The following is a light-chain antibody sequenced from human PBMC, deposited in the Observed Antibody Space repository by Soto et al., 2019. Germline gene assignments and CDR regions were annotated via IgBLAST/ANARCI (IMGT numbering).Light chain of an antibody. V-gene: IGLV2-14*01. J-gene: IGLJ1*01. Sequence: QSALTQPASVSGSPGQSITISCTGTSIDVGNYNYVSWYQQHPGKAPKLMIYDVSNRPSGVSNRFSGSKSGNTASLTISGLQAEDETDYYCSSYTSSSTYVFGTGTK. CDR1: SIDVGNYNY. CDR3: SSYTSSSTYV. CDR2: DVS.